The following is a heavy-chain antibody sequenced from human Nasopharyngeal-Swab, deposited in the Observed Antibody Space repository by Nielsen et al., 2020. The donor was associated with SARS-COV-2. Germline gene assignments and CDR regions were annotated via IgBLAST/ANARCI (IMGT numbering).Heavy chain of an antibody. CDR3: ARDVNDYWTGYLY. D-gene: IGHD3/OR15-3a*01. V-gene: IGHV1-8*01. CDR2: MNPNSGNT. J-gene: IGHJ4*02. Sequence: WVRQAPGQGLEWMGWMNPNSGNTGYAQKFQGRVTMTRNTSISTAYMELSSLRSEDTAVYYCARDVNDYWTGYLYWGQGALVTVSS.